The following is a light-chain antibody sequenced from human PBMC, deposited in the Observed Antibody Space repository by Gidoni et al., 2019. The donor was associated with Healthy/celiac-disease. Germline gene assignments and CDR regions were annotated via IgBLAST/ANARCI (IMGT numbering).Light chain of an antibody. V-gene: IGLV1-40*01. J-gene: IGLJ2*01. CDR2: GNS. CDR1: SPNIGAGYD. CDR3: QSYDSSLSGVV. Sequence: QSVLTQPPSVSGAPGQRVTISCTGSSPNIGAGYDVPWYQQLPGTAPKLLIHGNSNRPSGVPDRFSGSKSGTSASLAITGLQAEDEADYYCQSYDSSLSGVVFGGGTKLTVL.